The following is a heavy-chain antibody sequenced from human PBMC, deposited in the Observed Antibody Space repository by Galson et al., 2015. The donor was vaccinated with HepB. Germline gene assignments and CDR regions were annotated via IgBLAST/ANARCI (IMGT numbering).Heavy chain of an antibody. J-gene: IGHJ5*02. D-gene: IGHD6-13*01. Sequence: SVKVSCKASGYTFTSYDINWVRQATGQGLEWMGWMNPNSGNTGYAQKFQGRVTMTRNTSISTAYMELSSLRSEDTAVYYCARGRKRAAAGTGYNWFDPWGQGTLVTVSS. CDR1: GYTFTSYD. V-gene: IGHV1-8*01. CDR2: MNPNSGNT. CDR3: ARGRKRAAAGTGYNWFDP.